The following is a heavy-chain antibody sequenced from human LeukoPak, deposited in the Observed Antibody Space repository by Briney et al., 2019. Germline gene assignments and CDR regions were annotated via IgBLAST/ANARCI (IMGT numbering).Heavy chain of an antibody. J-gene: IGHJ3*02. CDR3: ASGIAAFAFDI. CDR1: CGSISSGGDY. D-gene: IGHD6-6*01. CDR2: IYYSGST. V-gene: IGHV4-31*03. Sequence: SETLSLTCTVSCGSISSGGDYWTWIRQHPGKGLEWIGYIYYSGSTYYNPSLKSRVTISVDTSKNQFSLKLSSVTAADTAVYYCASGIAAFAFDIWGQGTMVTVSS.